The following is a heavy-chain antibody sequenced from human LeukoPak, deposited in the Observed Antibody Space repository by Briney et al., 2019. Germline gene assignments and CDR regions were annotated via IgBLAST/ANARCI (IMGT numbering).Heavy chain of an antibody. CDR3: ARESGSYYPYYYYYYYMDV. CDR1: GFTFSSYG. D-gene: IGHD3-10*01. Sequence: GGSLRLSCAASGFTFSSYGMSWVRQAPGKGLEWVSAISGSGGSTYYADSVKGRFTISRDNSKNTLYLQMNSLRAEDTAVYYCARESGSYYPYYYYYYYMDVWGKGTTVTISS. CDR2: ISGSGGST. V-gene: IGHV3-23*01. J-gene: IGHJ6*03.